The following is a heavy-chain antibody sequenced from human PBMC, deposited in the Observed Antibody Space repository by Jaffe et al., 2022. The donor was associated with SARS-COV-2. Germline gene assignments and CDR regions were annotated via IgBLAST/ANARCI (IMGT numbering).Heavy chain of an antibody. J-gene: IGHJ4*02. Sequence: QVQLVESGGGVVQPGRSLRLSCAASGFTFSSYGMHWVRQAPGKGLEWVAVIWYDGSNKYYADSVKGRFTISRDNSKNTLYLQMNSLRAEDTAVYYCARDGGYFDWLGRTTTPALDYWGQGTLVTVSS. D-gene: IGHD3-9*01. CDR3: ARDGGYFDWLGRTTTPALDY. CDR2: IWYDGSNK. CDR1: GFTFSSYG. V-gene: IGHV3-33*01.